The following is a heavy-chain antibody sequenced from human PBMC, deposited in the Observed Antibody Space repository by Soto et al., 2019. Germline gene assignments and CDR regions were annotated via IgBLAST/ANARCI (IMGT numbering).Heavy chain of an antibody. Sequence: SETLSLTCAVSSGSISSSNWWSWVRQPPGKGLEWIGEINHSGSTNYNPSLKSRVTISVDTSKNQFSLKLSSVTAADTAVYYCARYGGDLREYFDYWGQGTLVTVSS. J-gene: IGHJ4*02. V-gene: IGHV4-4*02. CDR2: INHSGST. D-gene: IGHD4-17*01. CDR3: ARYGGDLREYFDY. CDR1: SGSISSSNW.